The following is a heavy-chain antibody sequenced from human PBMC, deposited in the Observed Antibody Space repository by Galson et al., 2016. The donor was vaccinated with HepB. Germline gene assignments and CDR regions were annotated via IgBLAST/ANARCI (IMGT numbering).Heavy chain of an antibody. V-gene: IGHV3-23*01. J-gene: IGHJ6*02. CDR2: ISGSGGST. CDR3: AKDNKYQLLFFDYGMDV. Sequence: SLRLSCAASGFTFSSYAMSWVRQAPGKGLEWVSAISGSGGSTYYADSVKGRFTISRDNSKNTLYLQMNSLRAEDTAVYYCAKDNKYQLLFFDYGMDVWGQGTTVTVSS. CDR1: GFTFSSYA. D-gene: IGHD2-2*01.